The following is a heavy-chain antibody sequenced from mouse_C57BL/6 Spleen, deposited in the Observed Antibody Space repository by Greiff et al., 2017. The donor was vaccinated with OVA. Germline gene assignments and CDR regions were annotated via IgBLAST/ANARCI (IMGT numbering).Heavy chain of an antibody. V-gene: IGHV6-3*01. J-gene: IGHJ2*01. CDR1: GFTFSNYW. CDR3: TVYYYGSSSDY. Sequence: EVKVVESGGGLVQPGGSMKLSCVASGFTFSNYWMNWVRQSPEKGLEWVAQIRLKSDNYATHYAESVKGRFTISRDDSKSSVYLQMNNLRAEDTGIYYCTVYYYGSSSDYWGQGTTLTVSS. CDR2: IRLKSDNYAT. D-gene: IGHD1-1*01.